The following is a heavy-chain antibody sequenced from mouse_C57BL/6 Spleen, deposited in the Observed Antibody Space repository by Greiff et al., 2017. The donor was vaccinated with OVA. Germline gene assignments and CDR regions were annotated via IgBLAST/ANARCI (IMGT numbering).Heavy chain of an antibody. J-gene: IGHJ2*01. Sequence: EVKLVESEGGLVQPGSSMKLSCTASGFTFSDYYMAWVRQVPEKGLEWVATINYDGSSTYYLDSLKSRFIISRDNAKNILYLQMSSLKSEDTATYYCARYGYDAYFDYWGQGTTLTVSS. CDR2: INYDGSST. D-gene: IGHD2-2*01. CDR1: GFTFSDYY. CDR3: ARYGYDAYFDY. V-gene: IGHV5-16*01.